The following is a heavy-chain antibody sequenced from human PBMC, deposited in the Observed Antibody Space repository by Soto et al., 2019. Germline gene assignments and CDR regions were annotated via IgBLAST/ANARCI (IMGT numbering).Heavy chain of an antibody. Sequence: GGSLRLSCAASGFTFDDYTMHWVRQAPGKGLEWVSLISWDGGSTYYADSVKGRFTISRDNSKNSLYLQMNSLRTEDTALYYCRVWGVTAHSGDFDYWGQGTLVTVSS. CDR2: ISWDGGST. D-gene: IGHD2-21*02. J-gene: IGHJ4*02. CDR3: RVWGVTAHSGDFDY. CDR1: GFTFDDYT. V-gene: IGHV3-43*01.